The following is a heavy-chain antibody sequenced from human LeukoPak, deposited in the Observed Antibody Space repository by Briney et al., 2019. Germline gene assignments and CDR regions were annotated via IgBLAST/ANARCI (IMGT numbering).Heavy chain of an antibody. CDR1: GFAFDDYA. J-gene: IGHJ6*03. Sequence: PGGSLRLSCAASGFAFDDYAMHWVRQAPGKGLQWVSLISGDGGSRYYADSVKGRFTISRDNSKNSLYLQMNSLRTEDTALYYCAKAPTYYDFSSGYRFPGDHYYYYMDVWGKGTTVTVSS. D-gene: IGHD3-3*01. CDR3: AKAPTYYDFSSGYRFPGDHYYYYMDV. CDR2: ISGDGGSR. V-gene: IGHV3-43*02.